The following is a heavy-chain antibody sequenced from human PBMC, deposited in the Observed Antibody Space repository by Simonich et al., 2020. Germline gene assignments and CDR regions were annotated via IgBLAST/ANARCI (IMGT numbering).Heavy chain of an antibody. J-gene: IGHJ4*02. D-gene: IGHD2-15*01. V-gene: IGHV1-18*01. CDR2: ISAYKGNT. Sequence: QVQLVQSGAEVKKPGASVKVSCKASVYTFTSYGISWVGMAPGQELEWMGWISAYKGNTNVAKKLQGRVPMTTDTSTSTAYMELRSLRSDDTAVYYCARASRGTWWYYYFDYWGQGTLVTVSS. CDR3: ARASRGTWWYYYFDY. CDR1: VYTFTSYG.